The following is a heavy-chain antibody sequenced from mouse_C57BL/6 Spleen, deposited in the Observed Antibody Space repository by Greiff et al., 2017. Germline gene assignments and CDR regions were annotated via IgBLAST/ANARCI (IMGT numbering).Heavy chain of an antibody. J-gene: IGHJ3*01. D-gene: IGHD2-5*01. CDR2: IYPGSGNT. V-gene: IGHV1-66*01. CDR3: AGDSNYPWFAY. Sequence: QVQLKQSGPELVKPGASVKISCKASGYSFTSYYIHWVKQRPGQGLEWIGWIYPGSGNTKYNEKFKGKATLTADTSSSTAYMQLSSLTSKDSAVYYCAGDSNYPWFAYWGQGTLVTVSA. CDR1: GYSFTSYY.